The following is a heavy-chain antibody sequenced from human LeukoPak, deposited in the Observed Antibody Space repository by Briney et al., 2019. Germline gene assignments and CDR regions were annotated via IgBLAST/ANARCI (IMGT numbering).Heavy chain of an antibody. V-gene: IGHV3-20*03. CDR2: ISWNSDNT. D-gene: IGHD3-10*01. Sequence: PGASLRLSFSGSGLNLDDFGITWVPQAPGGGAERVSGISWNSDNTYYADSAKSLFTISRDNANKSVDLHMSTLRAEDTALYYCARDRPNYGIYMDVWGKGTTVTVSS. CDR1: GLNLDDFG. J-gene: IGHJ6*03. CDR3: ARDRPNYGIYMDV.